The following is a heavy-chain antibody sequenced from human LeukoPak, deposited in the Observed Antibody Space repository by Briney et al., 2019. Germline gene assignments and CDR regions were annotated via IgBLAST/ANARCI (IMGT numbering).Heavy chain of an antibody. CDR2: ISYDGSNK. V-gene: IGHV3-30*18. CDR1: GFTFSSYG. CDR3: AKDLRIAARSVSCSPPDY. J-gene: IGHJ4*02. D-gene: IGHD6-6*01. Sequence: GGSLRLSCAASGFTFSSYGMHWVRQAPGKGLEWVAVISYDGSNKYYADSVKGRFTISRDNSKNTLYLQMNSLRAEDTAVYYCAKDLRIAARSVSCSPPDYWGQGTLVTVSS.